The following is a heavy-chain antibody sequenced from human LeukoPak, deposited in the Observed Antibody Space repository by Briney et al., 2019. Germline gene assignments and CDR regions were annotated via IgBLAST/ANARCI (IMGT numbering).Heavy chain of an antibody. V-gene: IGHV3-74*01. J-gene: IGHJ4*02. CDR2: INSDGSST. D-gene: IGHD4/OR15-4a*01. CDR1: GFTFSSYW. CDR3: ARRAGAYSHPYDY. Sequence: GGSLRLSCAASGFTFSSYWMHWVRHAPGKGLVWVSRINSDGSSTTYADSVKGRFTISRDNVKNTLYLQMNSLRAEDTAVYYCARRAGAYSHPYDYWGQGTLVTVSS.